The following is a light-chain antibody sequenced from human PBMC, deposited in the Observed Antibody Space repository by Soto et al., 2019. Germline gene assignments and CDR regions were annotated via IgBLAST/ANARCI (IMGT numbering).Light chain of an antibody. CDR3: QQRSNWPAN. CDR1: QTITTY. J-gene: IGKJ5*01. Sequence: EIVLTQSPGTLSLSPLERATLSFMASQTITTYLAWYQQKPGQPPRLLIYGASNRATGIPARFSGSGSGTDFTLTISNLEPEDFAVYYCQQRSNWPANFGQGTRLEIK. V-gene: IGKV3-11*01. CDR2: GAS.